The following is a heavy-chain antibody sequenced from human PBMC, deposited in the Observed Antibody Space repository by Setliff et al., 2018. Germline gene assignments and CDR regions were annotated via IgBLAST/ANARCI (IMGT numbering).Heavy chain of an antibody. CDR3: ARAPPKIVVTVAALGY. CDR2: ISAYNGYI. CDR1: GYTFTSYG. Sequence: ASVKVSCKASGYTFTSYGITWVRQAPGQGLEWMAWISAYNGYIVYAQKFQGRVTVTTDTSTSTAYMELRSLRSDDTAVYYCARAPPKIVVTVAALGYWGQGALVTVSS. J-gene: IGHJ4*02. D-gene: IGHD2-15*01. V-gene: IGHV1-18*01.